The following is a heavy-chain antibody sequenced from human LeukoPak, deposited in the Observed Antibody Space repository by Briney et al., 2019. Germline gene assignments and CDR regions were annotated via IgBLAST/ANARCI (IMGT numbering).Heavy chain of an antibody. CDR2: INSDGSIT. J-gene: IGHJ4*02. CDR3: ARWPDYGPGSTFDY. D-gene: IGHD3-10*01. Sequence: GGSLRLSCAASGFTFSTYAMHWVRQAPGKGLEYVSGINSDGSITHYANSVRDRFTISRDNSKNTLNLQMGSLRPDDMAVYYCARWPDYGPGSTFDYWGQGTLVTVSA. V-gene: IGHV3-64*01. CDR1: GFTFSTYA.